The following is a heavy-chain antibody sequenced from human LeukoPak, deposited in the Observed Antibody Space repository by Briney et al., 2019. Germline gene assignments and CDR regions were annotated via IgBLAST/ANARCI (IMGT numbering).Heavy chain of an antibody. D-gene: IGHD3-22*01. CDR2: ISPSSGGT. CDR1: GYTFTAYY. Sequence: GASVKVSCRASGYTFTAYYMHWVRQAPGQGLEWMGWISPSSGGTNYAQKFQDRVTMTRDTSISTAYMELSSLRSDDTAVHYCARELYDSSGSDGFDIWGQGTMVTVSS. J-gene: IGHJ3*02. CDR3: ARELYDSSGSDGFDI. V-gene: IGHV1-2*02.